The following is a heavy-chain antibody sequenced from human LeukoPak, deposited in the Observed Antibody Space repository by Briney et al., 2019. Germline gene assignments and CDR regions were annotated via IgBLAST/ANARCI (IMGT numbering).Heavy chain of an antibody. D-gene: IGHD3-22*01. CDR2: IIPILGIA. CDR1: GGTFSSYA. J-gene: IGHJ4*02. CDR3: ARDTWDDSSGHPFRGRGRSDY. V-gene: IGHV1-69*04. Sequence: SVKVSCKASGGTFSSYAISWVRQAPGQGLEWMGRIIPILGIANYAQKFQGRVTITADKSTSTAYMELSSLRSEDTAVYYCARDTWDDSSGHPFRGRGRSDYWGQGTLVTVSS.